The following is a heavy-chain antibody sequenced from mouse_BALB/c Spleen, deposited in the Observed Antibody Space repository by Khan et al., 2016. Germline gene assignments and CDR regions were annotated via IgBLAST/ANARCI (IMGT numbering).Heavy chain of an antibody. CDR3: ARDSTTVVAPLDY. CDR2: INPSSSYT. J-gene: IGHJ2*01. V-gene: IGHV1-4*01. D-gene: IGHD1-1*01. CDR1: GYSFTSYT. Sequence: QVQLQQSGAELARPGASVKMSCKASGYSFTSYTMHWVKQRPGQGLEWLGFINPSSSYTNYNQTFKDKATLTADKSSRTAYMQLSSLTSEDSAVYFCARDSTTVVAPLDYWGQGTTLTVSS.